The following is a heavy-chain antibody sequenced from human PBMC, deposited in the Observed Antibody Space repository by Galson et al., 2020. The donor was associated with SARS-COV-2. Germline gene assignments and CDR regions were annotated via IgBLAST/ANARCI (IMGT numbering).Heavy chain of an antibody. CDR2: VNWDSIKI. D-gene: IGHD1-1*01. V-gene: IGHV3-9*01. J-gene: IGHJ4*02. CDR3: IKESNNGGLDS. CDR1: GLNFEDRS. Sequence: GGSLRLSCVVSGLNFEDRSMHWIRQSPGKGLEWVSGVNWDSIKIVYADSVKGRFTISRDNAKKSLYLQINSPTIEDTGLYYCIKESNNGGLDSWGQGTPVTVSS.